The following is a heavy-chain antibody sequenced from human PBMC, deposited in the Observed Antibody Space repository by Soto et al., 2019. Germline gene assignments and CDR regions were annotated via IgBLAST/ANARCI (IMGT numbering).Heavy chain of an antibody. CDR2: ISSYNGNA. J-gene: IGHJ4*02. CDR1: GYTFTSYG. V-gene: IGHV1-18*01. CDR3: ARGGGVLWFGGHDY. Sequence: QVQLVQSGAEVKKPGASVKVSCKASGYTFTSYGISWVRQAPGQGREGIAWISSYNGNANYAQKLQGRVTMTTDTSTSTAYMELRSLRSDDTAVYYCARGGGVLWFGGHDYWGQGTLVTVSS. D-gene: IGHD3-10*01.